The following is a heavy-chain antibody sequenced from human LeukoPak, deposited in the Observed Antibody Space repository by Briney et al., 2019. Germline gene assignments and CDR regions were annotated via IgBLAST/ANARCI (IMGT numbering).Heavy chain of an antibody. J-gene: IGHJ4*02. D-gene: IGHD2-2*01. CDR1: GFTFSDYY. V-gene: IGHV3-7*04. Sequence: GGSLRLSCAASGFTFSDYYMTWIRQAPGKGLEWVAKVNPDGNEKYYVDSVRGRFTISKDNPKNSVYLQMGSLKAEDTAVYYCARGQYQLLWGKGALIIVSS. CDR3: ARGQYQLL. CDR2: VNPDGNEK.